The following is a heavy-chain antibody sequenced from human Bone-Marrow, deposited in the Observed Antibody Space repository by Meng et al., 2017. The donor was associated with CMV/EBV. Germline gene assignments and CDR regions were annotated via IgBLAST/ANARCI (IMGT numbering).Heavy chain of an antibody. J-gene: IGHJ5*02. Sequence: SETLSLTCTVSGGSVSSGSYYWSWIRQPPGKGLEWLGYIFYSGSINYNPALKSRVSISIHTSKNQFTLKLRSVTAADTAFYYCARTVTRRPWFDPWGQGTLVTVSS. CDR3: ARTVTRRPWFDP. V-gene: IGHV4-61*01. CDR1: GGSVSSGSYY. CDR2: IFYSGSI. D-gene: IGHD2-21*02.